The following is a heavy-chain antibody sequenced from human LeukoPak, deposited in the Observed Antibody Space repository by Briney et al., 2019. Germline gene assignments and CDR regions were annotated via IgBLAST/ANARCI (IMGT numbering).Heavy chain of an antibody. CDR2: IYYSGST. CDR3: ARHKGDMTIRGVRPISWFAP. J-gene: IGHJ5*02. Sequence: PSETLSLTCTVSGGSISSSSYYWGWIRQPPGKGLEWIGSIYYSGSTYYNPSLKSRVTISVDKSKNQFSLKLNSVTAADTAVYYCARHKGDMTIRGVRPISWFAPWGQGPLVTVSS. CDR1: GGSISSSSYY. V-gene: IGHV4-39*01. D-gene: IGHD3-10*01.